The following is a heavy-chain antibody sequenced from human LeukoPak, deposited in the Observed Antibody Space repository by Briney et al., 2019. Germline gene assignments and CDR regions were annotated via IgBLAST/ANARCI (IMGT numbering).Heavy chain of an antibody. J-gene: IGHJ4*02. CDR2: ISWNSGSI. Sequence: GGSLRLSCAASGFTFDDYAMHWVRQAPGKGLEWVSGISWNSGSIGYADSVKGRFTISRDNAKNSLYLQMNSLRAEDTALYYCANQYFEDFWSGYLDYRGQGTLVTVSS. V-gene: IGHV3-9*01. CDR3: ANQYFEDFWSGYLDY. D-gene: IGHD3-3*01. CDR1: GFTFDDYA.